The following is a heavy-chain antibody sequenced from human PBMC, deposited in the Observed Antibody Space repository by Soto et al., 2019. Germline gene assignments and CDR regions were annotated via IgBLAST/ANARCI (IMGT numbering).Heavy chain of an antibody. CDR1: GFTFDDYA. Sequence: DVQLVESGGGLVQPGRSLRLSCAASGFTFDDYAMHWVRQPPGKGLEWVSGITWNSGIIGYADSVKGRFTISRDNAKNSLYLQMNSLRPEDTALYYCAKDQGYSTSYYGYVDLWGRGTLATVSS. D-gene: IGHD6-13*01. CDR3: AKDQGYSTSYYGYVDL. J-gene: IGHJ2*01. V-gene: IGHV3-9*01. CDR2: ITWNSGII.